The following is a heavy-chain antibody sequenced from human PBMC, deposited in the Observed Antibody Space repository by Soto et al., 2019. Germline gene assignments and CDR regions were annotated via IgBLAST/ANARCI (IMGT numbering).Heavy chain of an antibody. CDR3: ARGPRELERRASRWYFDL. Sequence: GGSLRLSCAASGFTFSSYGMHWVRQAPGKGLEWVAVIWYDGSNKYYADSVKGRFTISRDNSKNTLYLQMNSLRAEDTAVYYCARGPRELERRASRWYFDLWGRGTLVTVSS. J-gene: IGHJ2*01. V-gene: IGHV3-33*01. D-gene: IGHD1-1*01. CDR2: IWYDGSNK. CDR1: GFTFSSYG.